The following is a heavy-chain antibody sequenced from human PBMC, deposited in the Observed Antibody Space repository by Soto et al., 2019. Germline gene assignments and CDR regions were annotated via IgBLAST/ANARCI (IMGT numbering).Heavy chain of an antibody. V-gene: IGHV1-8*01. CDR3: ATSERRNNWFDP. CDR1: GYTFTSYD. J-gene: IGHJ5*02. CDR2: MNPNSGNT. Sequence: ASVKVSCKASGYTFTSYDINWVRQATGQGREWMGWMNPNSGNTGYAQKFQGRVTMTRNTSISTAYMELSSLRSEGTAVYYCATSERRNNWFDPWGQGTLVTVSS.